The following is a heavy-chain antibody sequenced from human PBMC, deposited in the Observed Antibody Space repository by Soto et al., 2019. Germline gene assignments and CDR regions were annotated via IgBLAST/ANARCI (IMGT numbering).Heavy chain of an antibody. D-gene: IGHD3-22*01. CDR1: GGSLSGYY. CDR3: AREFYYDSSGIGFDS. CDR2: FYSSESP. V-gene: IGHV4-59*01. J-gene: IGHJ4*02. Sequence: SETLSLTCTVSGGSLSGYYWSWIRQPPGKGLEWIGDFYSSESPHHNHSNKNRVSISEDRSKNEFSMKLSSVTAADTAFYYCAREFYYDSSGIGFDSWGQGTLVTVSS.